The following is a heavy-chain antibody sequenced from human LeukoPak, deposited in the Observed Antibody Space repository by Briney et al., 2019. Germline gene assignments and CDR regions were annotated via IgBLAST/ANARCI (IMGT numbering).Heavy chain of an antibody. J-gene: IGHJ4*02. CDR1: GFTVSSNY. CDR3: ASTHLGYCSSSSCQNDY. V-gene: IGHV3-53*01. D-gene: IGHD2-2*01. CDR2: IYSGGST. Sequence: GGSLRLSCAASGFTVSSNYMSWVRQAPGKGLEWVSVIYSGGSTYYADSVKGRFTISRDNSKNTLYLQMNSLRAEDTAVYYCASTHLGYCSSSSCQNDYWGQGTLVTVSS.